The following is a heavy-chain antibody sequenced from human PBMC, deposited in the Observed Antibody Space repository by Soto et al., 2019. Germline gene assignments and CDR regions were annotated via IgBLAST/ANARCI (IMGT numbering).Heavy chain of an antibody. CDR2: IYWDDDK. CDR3: AHSTTVFDAFDI. V-gene: IGHV2-5*02. Sequence: QITLKKSGPTLVKPTQTLTLTCTFSGFSLSTSGVGVGWIRQPPGKALEWLALIYWDDDKRYSPSLKSRLTIIKNTSKNQVVLTMTNMDPVDTATYYCAHSTTVFDAFDIWGQGTMVTVSS. D-gene: IGHD4-17*01. CDR1: GFSLSTSGVG. J-gene: IGHJ3*02.